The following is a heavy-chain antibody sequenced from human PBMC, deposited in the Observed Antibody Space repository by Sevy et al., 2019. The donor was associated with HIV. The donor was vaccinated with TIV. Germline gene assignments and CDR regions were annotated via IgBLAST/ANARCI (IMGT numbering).Heavy chain of an antibody. CDR1: GFTFTNAW. V-gene: IGHV3-15*01. D-gene: IGHD5-18*01. CDR3: TTDGGGYNYGYSFDY. J-gene: IGHJ4*02. CDR2: IKSKTDGGTT. Sequence: GGSLRLSCSASGFTFTNAWMGWVRQAPGKGLEWVARIKSKTDGGTTDYAAPVKGRFTISRDDSKNTLYLQMNSLKTEDTAVYYCTTDGGGYNYGYSFDYWGQGTLVTVSS.